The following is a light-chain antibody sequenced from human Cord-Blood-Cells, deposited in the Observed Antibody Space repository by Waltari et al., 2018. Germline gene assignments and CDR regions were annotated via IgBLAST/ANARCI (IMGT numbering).Light chain of an antibody. Sequence: EIVLTQSPATLSLSPGERATLPYRASQSVSRYLAWYQQKPGQAPRPLIYDASNRATGIPARFSGSGSGTDFTLTISSLEPEDFAVYYGQQRSNWPYTFGQGTKLEIK. CDR2: DAS. CDR3: QQRSNWPYT. V-gene: IGKV3-11*01. CDR1: QSVSRY. J-gene: IGKJ2*01.